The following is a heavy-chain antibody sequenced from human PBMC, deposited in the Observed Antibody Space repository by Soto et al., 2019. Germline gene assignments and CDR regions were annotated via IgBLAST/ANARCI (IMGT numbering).Heavy chain of an antibody. CDR2: IYPGDSDI. CDR1: VYSFTSYW. CDR3: TTDRGITETVIFTS. Sequence: GESLKISCKGSVYSFTSYWIAWVRQVPGKGLELMGVIYPGDSDIRYSPSFQGQVTISADKSISTAYLQWSSLQTEDTALYYCTTDRGITETVIFTSWGLGTLVTVSS. D-gene: IGHD3-16*01. V-gene: IGHV5-51*01. J-gene: IGHJ5*02.